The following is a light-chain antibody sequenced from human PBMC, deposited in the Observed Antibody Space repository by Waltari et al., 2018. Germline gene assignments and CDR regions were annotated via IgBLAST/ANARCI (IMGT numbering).Light chain of an antibody. V-gene: IGKV1-33*01. CDR1: RDINNY. CDR2: DAS. J-gene: IGKJ1*01. CDR3: QHYDGVPPWT. Sequence: DIQMTQSPSSLSASVGDRVTITCQASRDINNYLNWYQQKPGKAPKLLSYDASTLETGVPSRCSGSGAGTGFVVTISRLQPEDIATYYCQHYDGVPPWTFGQGTRVDFK.